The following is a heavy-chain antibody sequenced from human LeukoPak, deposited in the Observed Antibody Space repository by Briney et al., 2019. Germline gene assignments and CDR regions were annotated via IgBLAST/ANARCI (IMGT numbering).Heavy chain of an antibody. CDR1: GFTFSSYA. D-gene: IGHD3-10*01. V-gene: IGHV3-30*04. Sequence: GGSLRLSCAASGFTFSSYAMHWGRQAPGKGLEGVAVISYDGSNKYYADSVKGRFTISRDNSKNTLYLQMNSLRAEDTAVYYCARNSGSGSYSYFDYWGQGTLVTVSS. J-gene: IGHJ4*02. CDR3: ARNSGSGSYSYFDY. CDR2: ISYDGSNK.